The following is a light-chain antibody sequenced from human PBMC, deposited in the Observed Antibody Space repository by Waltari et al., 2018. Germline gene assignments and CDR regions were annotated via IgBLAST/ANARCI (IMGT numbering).Light chain of an antibody. CDR3: QTGGLGIWV. J-gene: IGLJ3*02. Sequence: QLLLTQSPSASASLGASVKLTCTVSSGHSNYALAWHQQHPHKGPPYFMKVNSDCRHIKGDGIPDRFSGSSSGAERYLTISSVQSEDEADYYCQTGGLGIWVFGGGTKLTVL. CDR1: SGHSNYA. CDR2: VNSDCRH. V-gene: IGLV4-69*01.